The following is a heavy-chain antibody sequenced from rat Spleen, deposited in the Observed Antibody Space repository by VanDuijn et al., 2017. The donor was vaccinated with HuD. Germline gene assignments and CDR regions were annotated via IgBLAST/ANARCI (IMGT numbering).Heavy chain of an antibody. Sequence: EVQLVESGGGLVQPGRSLKLSCAASGFTFSNYYMAWVRQAPTKGLEWVATIIYDGTRTFYRDSVKGRFTISRDNAKSTLYLQMDSLRSEDTATYYCARHGATEGIVGNWFAYWGQGTLVTVSS. CDR2: IIYDGTRT. CDR1: GFTFSNYY. CDR3: ARHGATEGIVGNWFAY. D-gene: IGHD1-11*01. J-gene: IGHJ3*01. V-gene: IGHV5-29*01.